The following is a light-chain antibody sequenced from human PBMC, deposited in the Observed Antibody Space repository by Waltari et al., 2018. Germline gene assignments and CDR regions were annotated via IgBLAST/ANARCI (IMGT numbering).Light chain of an antibody. CDR1: SSDVGGYSR. V-gene: IGLV2-18*02. J-gene: IGLJ3*02. CDR2: EVT. CDR3: CSFTRSDTWV. Sequence: QSALTQPPSVSGSPGQSVTISCTGTSSDVGGYSRVSWYQQSPGTAPSLLIYEVTKRPSGVPERFSGSKSGNSASLTISGLQAEDEADYYCCSFTRSDTWVFGGGTKLTVL.